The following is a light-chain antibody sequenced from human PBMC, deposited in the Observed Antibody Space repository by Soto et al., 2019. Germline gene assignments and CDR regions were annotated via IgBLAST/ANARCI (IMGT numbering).Light chain of an antibody. V-gene: IGLV7-46*01. J-gene: IGLJ2*01. CDR1: TGSVTSSHF. CDR2: NTS. Sequence: QAVVTQETSLTVSPGGTVTLTCGSSTGSVTSSHFPYWIQQKPGQAPRTMICNTSNKQSWTPARFSGSLLGGKAALTLSGAQPEDEAEYYCLLAYSGARIFGGGTKLTVL. CDR3: LLAYSGARI.